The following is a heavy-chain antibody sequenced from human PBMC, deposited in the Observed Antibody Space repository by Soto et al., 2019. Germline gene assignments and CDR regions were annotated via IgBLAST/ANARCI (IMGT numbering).Heavy chain of an antibody. J-gene: IGHJ4*02. CDR1: GYTFTGCG. CDR3: ARLDYIWGSYPPPIYDY. Sequence: GASVKVCCEASGYTFTGCGIRWVRQAPGQGLEWMGWISAYNGNTNYAQKLQGRVTMTTDTSTSTAYMELRSLRSDDTAVYYCARLDYIWGSYPPPIYDYWGQGTLVTVSS. CDR2: ISAYNGNT. V-gene: IGHV1-18*01. D-gene: IGHD3-16*02.